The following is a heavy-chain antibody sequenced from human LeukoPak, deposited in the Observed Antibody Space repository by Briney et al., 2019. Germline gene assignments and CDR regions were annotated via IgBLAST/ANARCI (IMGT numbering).Heavy chain of an antibody. CDR2: IIPIFGTA. D-gene: IGHD2-2*01. CDR1: GGTFSSYA. J-gene: IGHJ4*02. CDR3: AREASSRHAPLSFDY. V-gene: IGHV1-69*05. Sequence: GASVKVSCKASGGTFSSYAISWVRQAPGQGLEWMGGIIPIFGTANYAQKFQGRVTITTDESTSTAYMELSSLRSEDTAVYYCAREASSRHAPLSFDYWGQGTLVTVSS.